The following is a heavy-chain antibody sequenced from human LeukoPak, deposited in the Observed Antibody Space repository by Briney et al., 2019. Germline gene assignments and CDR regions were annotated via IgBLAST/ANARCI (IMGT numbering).Heavy chain of an antibody. CDR2: IYYSGST. J-gene: IGHJ6*03. CDR3: ARVERPTDYYYMDV. CDR1: GGSISSSSYY. D-gene: IGHD5-24*01. V-gene: IGHV4-39*01. Sequence: SETLSLTCTVSGGSISSSSYYWGWIRQPPGKGLEWIGSIYYSGSTYYNPSLKSRVTISVDTSKNQFSLKLSSVTAADTAVYYCARVERPTDYYYMDVWGKGTTVTISS.